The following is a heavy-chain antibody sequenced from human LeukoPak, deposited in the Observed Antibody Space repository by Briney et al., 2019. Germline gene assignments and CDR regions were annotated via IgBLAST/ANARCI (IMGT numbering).Heavy chain of an antibody. Sequence: SVKVSCKASGGTFSSYAISWVRQAPGQGREWMGRIIPIFGTANYAQKFQGRVTITTDESTSTAYMELSSLRSEDTAVYYCAREMATTHDAFDIWGQGTMVTVSS. CDR1: GGTFSSYA. V-gene: IGHV1-69*05. CDR3: AREMATTHDAFDI. J-gene: IGHJ3*02. D-gene: IGHD5-24*01. CDR2: IIPIFGTA.